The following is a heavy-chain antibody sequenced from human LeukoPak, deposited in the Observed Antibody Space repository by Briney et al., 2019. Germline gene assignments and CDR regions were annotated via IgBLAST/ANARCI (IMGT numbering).Heavy chain of an antibody. CDR3: ARTYYDILTGYSIRPFDY. D-gene: IGHD3-9*01. V-gene: IGHV4-39*01. CDR1: GGSISNSNYY. Sequence: SETLSLTCTVSGGSISNSNYYWGWIRQPPGKGLEWIGNVYYSGSTYYNPSLKSRVTISVDTSKNQFSLKLSSVTAADTAVYYCARTYYDILTGYSIRPFDYWGQGTLVTVSS. J-gene: IGHJ4*02. CDR2: VYYSGST.